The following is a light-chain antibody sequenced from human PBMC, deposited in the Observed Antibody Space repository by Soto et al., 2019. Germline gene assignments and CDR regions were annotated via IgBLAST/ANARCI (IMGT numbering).Light chain of an antibody. CDR2: AVR. Sequence: QSALTQPASVSGSPGQSVTISCTGTNSDVGRYNSVSWYQQLPGKAPKIIISAVRQRPSGVPDRFSGSKSGNTASLTISGLQADDEADYFCFSYTANDNWVFGGGTKLTVL. J-gene: IGLJ3*02. CDR1: NSDVGRYNS. V-gene: IGLV2-11*01. CDR3: FSYTANDNWV.